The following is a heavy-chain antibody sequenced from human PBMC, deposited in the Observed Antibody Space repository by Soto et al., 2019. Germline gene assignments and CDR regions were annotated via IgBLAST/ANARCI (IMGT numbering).Heavy chain of an antibody. J-gene: IGHJ4*02. D-gene: IGHD3-16*02. CDR2: IKQDGSEK. CDR1: GFTFSSYW. Sequence: EVQLVGSGGGLVQPGGSLRLSCAASGFTFSSYWMSWVRQAPGKGLEWVANIKQDGSEKYYVDSVKGRFTISRDNAKNSLYLQMNSLRAEDTAVYYCARVRYDYVWGSYRYWGQGTLVTVSS. CDR3: ARVRYDYVWGSYRY. V-gene: IGHV3-7*05.